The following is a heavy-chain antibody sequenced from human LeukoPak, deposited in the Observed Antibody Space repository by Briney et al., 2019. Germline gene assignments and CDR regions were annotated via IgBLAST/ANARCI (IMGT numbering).Heavy chain of an antibody. CDR2: IYPGDSDT. Sequence: GASLQISCQGSGSRFTNYWIGWVRQMPGKGLEWMGIIYPGDSDTRYSPSFQGQVTISADKSISTAYLQWSSLKASDTAMYYCARRVMVVAATSWYFDLWGRGTMVTVSS. J-gene: IGHJ2*01. V-gene: IGHV5-51*01. CDR1: GSRFTNYW. D-gene: IGHD2-15*01. CDR3: ARRVMVVAATSWYFDL.